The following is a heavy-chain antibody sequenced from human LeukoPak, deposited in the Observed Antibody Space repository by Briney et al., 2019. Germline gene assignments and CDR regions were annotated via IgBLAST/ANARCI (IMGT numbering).Heavy chain of an antibody. D-gene: IGHD3-22*01. CDR3: ARILYYDSSGPPDY. CDR2: IIPILGTA. Sequence: GSSVKVSCKASGGTFSSYVINWVRQAPGQGLEWMGGIIPILGTANYAQTFQGRVTITADESTSTAYMELRSLRSDDTAVYYCARILYYDSSGPPDYWGQGTLVTVSS. J-gene: IGHJ4*02. V-gene: IGHV1-69*01. CDR1: GGTFSSYV.